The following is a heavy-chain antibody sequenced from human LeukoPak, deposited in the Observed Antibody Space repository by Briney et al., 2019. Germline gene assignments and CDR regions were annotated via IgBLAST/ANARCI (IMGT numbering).Heavy chain of an antibody. CDR1: GFTFSSYA. D-gene: IGHD1-26*01. CDR2: ISYDGSNK. CDR3: ARRVGVYYFDY. Sequence: PGGSLRLSCAASGFTFSSYAMHWVRQAPGKGLEWVAVISYDGSNKYYADSVKGRFTISRDNSKNTLYLQMNSLRADDTAVYYCARRVGVYYFDYWGQGTLVTVSS. J-gene: IGHJ4*02. V-gene: IGHV3-30*04.